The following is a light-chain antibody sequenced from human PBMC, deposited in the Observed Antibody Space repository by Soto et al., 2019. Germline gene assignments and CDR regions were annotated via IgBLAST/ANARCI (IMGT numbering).Light chain of an antibody. V-gene: IGKV1-39*01. J-gene: IGKJ1*01. CDR3: QQSYSTPRT. Sequence: DLQMTQSPSSLSASVGDRVTITCRASQSISSYLNWYQQKPGKAPKLLIYAASSLQSGVPSRFSGSGPGPDFTLTISSLQPEDFATYYCQQSYSTPRTFGQGTKVEIK. CDR1: QSISSY. CDR2: AAS.